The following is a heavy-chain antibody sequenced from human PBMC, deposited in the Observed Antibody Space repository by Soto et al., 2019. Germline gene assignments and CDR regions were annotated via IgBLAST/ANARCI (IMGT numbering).Heavy chain of an antibody. Sequence: QVQLVQSGAEVKKPGASVKVPCKASGYTFTSYYMHWVRQAPGQGLEWMGIINPSGGSTSYAQKFQGRVTMTRDTSTSTVYMELSSLRSEDTAVYYCASISGSYYHGLNYWGQGTLVTVSS. V-gene: IGHV1-46*01. CDR3: ASISGSYYHGLNY. D-gene: IGHD1-26*01. CDR2: INPSGGST. CDR1: GYTFTSYY. J-gene: IGHJ4*02.